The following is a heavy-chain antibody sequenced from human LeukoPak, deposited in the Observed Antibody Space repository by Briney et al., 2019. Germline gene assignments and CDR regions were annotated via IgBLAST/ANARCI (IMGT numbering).Heavy chain of an antibody. CDR3: AGGRWVGTTQAYYLDY. D-gene: IGHD1-26*01. Sequence: ASVKASCKVSGYTLTELSMHWVRQAPGKGLEWMGGFDPEDGETIYAQKFQGRVTIARDTSASTAYMELSSLTSEETALYFCAGGRWVGTTQAYYLDYWGQGTLVTVSS. J-gene: IGHJ4*02. CDR1: GYTLTELS. V-gene: IGHV1-24*01. CDR2: FDPEDGET.